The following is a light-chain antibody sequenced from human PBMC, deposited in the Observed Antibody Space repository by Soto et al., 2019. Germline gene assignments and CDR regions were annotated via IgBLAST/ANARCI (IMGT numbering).Light chain of an antibody. V-gene: IGKV3-20*01. Sequence: EIVLTQSPGTLSLSPGERATLSCRASQSVSRDYLAWYQQKPGQTPKVLIYRASSRATGIPDRFSGSGSGTDFTLTISILEPEDFAVYYCQQYGSSPLTFGGGTKVEIK. J-gene: IGKJ4*01. CDR1: QSVSRDY. CDR2: RAS. CDR3: QQYGSSPLT.